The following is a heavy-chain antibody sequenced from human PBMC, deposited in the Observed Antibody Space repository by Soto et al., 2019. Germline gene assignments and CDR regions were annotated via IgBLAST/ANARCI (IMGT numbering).Heavy chain of an antibody. CDR1: GVSISSYY. V-gene: IGHV4-59*01. D-gene: IGHD3-9*01. Sequence: SETLSLTCTVSGVSISSYYWSWIRQPPGKGLEWIGYIYYSGSTNYNPSLKSRVTISVDTSKNQFSLKLSSVTAADTAVYYCARSFTPTEGDYYIFTGPEGDYYYGMDVWGQGTTVT. CDR3: ARSFTPTEGDYYIFTGPEGDYYYGMDV. J-gene: IGHJ6*02. CDR2: IYYSGST.